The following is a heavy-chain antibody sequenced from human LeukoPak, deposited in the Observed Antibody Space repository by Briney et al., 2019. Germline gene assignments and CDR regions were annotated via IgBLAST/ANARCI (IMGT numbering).Heavy chain of an antibody. CDR2: INHSGST. D-gene: IGHD6-19*01. Sequence: SETLSLTCAVYGGSFSGYYWSWIRQPPGKGLEWIGEINHSGSTNHNPSLKSRVTISVDTSKNQFSLKLSSVTAADTAVYYCARGPIAVAEPDYWGQGTLVTVSS. CDR3: ARGPIAVAEPDY. CDR1: GGSFSGYY. V-gene: IGHV4-34*01. J-gene: IGHJ4*02.